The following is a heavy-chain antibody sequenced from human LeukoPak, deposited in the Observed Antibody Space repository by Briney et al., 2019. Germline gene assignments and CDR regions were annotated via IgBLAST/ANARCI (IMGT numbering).Heavy chain of an antibody. CDR2: IKQDGSEK. D-gene: IGHD3-10*01. J-gene: IGHJ6*02. V-gene: IGHV3-7*01. Sequence: GGSLRLSCAASGFTFTSYWMSWVRQAPGKGLEWVANIKQDGSEKYYVDSVKGRFTISRDNAKNSLYLQMNSLRAEDTAVYYCARVRVTMVRGVSGLYYGMDVWGQGTTVTVSS. CDR1: GFTFTSYW. CDR3: ARVRVTMVRGVSGLYYGMDV.